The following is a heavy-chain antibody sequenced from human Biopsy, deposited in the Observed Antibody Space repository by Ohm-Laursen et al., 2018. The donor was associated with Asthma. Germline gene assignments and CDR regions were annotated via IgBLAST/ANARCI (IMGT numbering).Heavy chain of an antibody. CDR2: ISHDGRKT. V-gene: IGHV3-33*05. CDR3: ARGDSSGWSHYYFDY. J-gene: IGHJ4*02. CDR1: GFAFRTSA. Sequence: SLRLSCSASGFAFRTSAMHWVRQAPGKGLAWVAIISHDGRKTDFGDSVRGRFAISRDFYKNTLYLQMDSLRAEDTAVYYCARGDSSGWSHYYFDYWGQGTLVTVSS. D-gene: IGHD6-19*01.